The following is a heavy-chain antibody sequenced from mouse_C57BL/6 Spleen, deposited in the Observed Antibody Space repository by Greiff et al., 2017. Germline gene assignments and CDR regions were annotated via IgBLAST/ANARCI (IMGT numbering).Heavy chain of an antibody. CDR3: ARRGGNYVGDYAMDY. J-gene: IGHJ4*01. D-gene: IGHD2-1*01. Sequence: QVQLQQPGAELVRPGSSVKLSCKASGYTFTSYWMHWVKQRPIQGLEWIGNIDPSDSETHYNQKFKDKATLTVDKSSSTAYMQLSSLTSEDSAVYYWARRGGNYVGDYAMDYWGQGTSVTVSS. CDR2: IDPSDSET. V-gene: IGHV1-52*01. CDR1: GYTFTSYW.